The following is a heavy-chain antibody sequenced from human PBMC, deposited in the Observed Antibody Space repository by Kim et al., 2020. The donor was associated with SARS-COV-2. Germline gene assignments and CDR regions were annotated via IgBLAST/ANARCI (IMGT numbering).Heavy chain of an antibody. Sequence: GGSLRLSCVASGFIISDNGMSWVRQAPGKGLEWVAKIKQDGSEKYYVDSVKGRFTISRDNAKNSLYLQMNSLRGDDTAVYYCTSGFYGSGTIWGQGTLVTVSS. J-gene: IGHJ4*02. V-gene: IGHV3-7*01. D-gene: IGHD3-10*01. CDR1: GFIISDNG. CDR3: TSGFYGSGTI. CDR2: IKQDGSEK.